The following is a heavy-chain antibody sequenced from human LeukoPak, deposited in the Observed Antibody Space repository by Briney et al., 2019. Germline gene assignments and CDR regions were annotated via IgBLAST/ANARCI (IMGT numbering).Heavy chain of an antibody. Sequence: GASVKVSCKVSGSTLTELSMHWGRQAPGKGRGWMGGFNPEDGETIYAQKFQGRVTMTQDTSTDTAYMEVSSLRFEATAVYYCATDVLGTRAFDSWGQGTLVTVSS. J-gene: IGHJ4*02. CDR1: GSTLTELS. V-gene: IGHV1-24*01. CDR2: FNPEDGET. D-gene: IGHD1-14*01. CDR3: ATDVLGTRAFDS.